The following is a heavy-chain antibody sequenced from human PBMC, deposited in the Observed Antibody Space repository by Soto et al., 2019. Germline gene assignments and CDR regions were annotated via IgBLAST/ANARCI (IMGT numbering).Heavy chain of an antibody. Sequence: GSLRLSCAASGFTFSSYVMHWVRQAPGKGLEWVAVIWYYGSNKYYADSLKCRFTISRDNSKNTLYLQMNSLRAEDTAVYYCARESGDCGGACYPDAFDIWGQGTMVTVSS. CDR3: ARESGDCGGACYPDAFDI. CDR1: GFTFSSYV. D-gene: IGHD2-21*02. V-gene: IGHV3-33*01. CDR2: IWYYGSNK. J-gene: IGHJ3*02.